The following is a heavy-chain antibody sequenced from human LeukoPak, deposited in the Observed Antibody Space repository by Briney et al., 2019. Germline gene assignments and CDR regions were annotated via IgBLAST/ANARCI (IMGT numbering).Heavy chain of an antibody. CDR1: GFTFSSYA. CDR3: AKLDQWELLQGGYFDY. J-gene: IGHJ4*02. CDR2: ISGSGGST. D-gene: IGHD1-26*01. Sequence: GGSLRLSCAASGFTFSSYAMSWVRQAPGKGLEWVSAISGSGGSTYYADSVKGRFTISRDNSKNTLYLQMNSLRAEDTAVYYCAKLDQWELLQGGYFDYWGQGTLVTVSS. V-gene: IGHV3-23*01.